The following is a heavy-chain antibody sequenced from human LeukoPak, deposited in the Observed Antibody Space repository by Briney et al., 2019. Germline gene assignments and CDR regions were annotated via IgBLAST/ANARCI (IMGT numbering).Heavy chain of an antibody. CDR1: GYTFTSYG. V-gene: IGHV1-18*01. CDR2: ISAYNGNT. CDR3: ARAGTGNIVVVPAAIRGNWFDP. Sequence: ASVKVSCKASGYTFTSYGISWVRQAPGQGLEWMGWISAYNGNTNYAQKLQGRVTMTTDTSTSTAYLELRSLRSDDTAVYYCARAGTGNIVVVPAAIRGNWFDPWGQGTLVTVSS. J-gene: IGHJ5*02. D-gene: IGHD2-2*02.